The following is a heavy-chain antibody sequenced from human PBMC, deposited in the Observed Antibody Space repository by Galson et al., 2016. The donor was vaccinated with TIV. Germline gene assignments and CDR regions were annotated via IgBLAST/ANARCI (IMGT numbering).Heavy chain of an antibody. V-gene: IGHV4-38-2*01. D-gene: IGHD3-16*02. J-gene: IGHJ4*02. CDR1: GYSISSGYY. CDR3: ASLSPDDYLWGSYRFDV. CDR2: IYKTGST. Sequence: TLSLTCAVSGYSISSGYYWGWIRQPPEKGLEWIGCIYKTGSTYYNPSLKSRVTISLDTSKNQFSLKLSSVIAADTAVYYCASLSPDDYLWGSYRFDVWGQGTPVTVSS.